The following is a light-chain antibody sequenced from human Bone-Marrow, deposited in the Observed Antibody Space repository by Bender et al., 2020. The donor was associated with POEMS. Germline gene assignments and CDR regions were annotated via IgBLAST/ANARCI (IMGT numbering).Light chain of an antibody. J-gene: IGLJ2*01. Sequence: QSALTQPASVSGSPGQSITISCTGTSSDVGSYNLVSWYQQHPGKAPKLMIYEVTKRPSGVSSRFSGSKSGNTASLTISGPEAEDEADYYCCSYAGSTSVFGGGTELTVL. V-gene: IGLV2-23*02. CDR1: SSDVGSYNL. CDR3: CSYAGSTSV. CDR2: EVT.